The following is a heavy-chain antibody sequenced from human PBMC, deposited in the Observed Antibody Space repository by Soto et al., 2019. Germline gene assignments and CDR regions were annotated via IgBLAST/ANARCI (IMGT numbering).Heavy chain of an antibody. CDR3: ARDPGGYCSSTSCENWFDP. J-gene: IGHJ5*02. D-gene: IGHD2-2*01. V-gene: IGHV4-30-2*01. CDR2: IYHSGST. CDR1: GGSISSGGYS. Sequence: QLQLQESGSGLVKPSQTLSLTCAVSGGSISSGGYSWSWIRQPPGKGLEWIGYIYHSGSTYYNPSLKSRVTISVDRSKNQFSLKLSSVTAADTAVYYCARDPGGYCSSTSCENWFDPWGQGTLVTVSS.